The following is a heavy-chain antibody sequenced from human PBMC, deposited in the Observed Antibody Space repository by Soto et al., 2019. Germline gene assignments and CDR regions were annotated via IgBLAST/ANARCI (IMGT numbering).Heavy chain of an antibody. D-gene: IGHD5-18*01. CDR2: INPSGGST. CDR3: ASVDTAMVYYYGMDA. J-gene: IGHJ6*02. CDR1: GYTFTSYY. V-gene: IGHV1-46*01. Sequence: ASVKVSCKASGYTFTSYYMHWVRQAPGQGLEWMGIINPSGGSTSYAQKFQGRVTMTRDTSTSTVYMELSSLRSEDTAVYYCASVDTAMVYYYGMDAWGQGTTVTVSS.